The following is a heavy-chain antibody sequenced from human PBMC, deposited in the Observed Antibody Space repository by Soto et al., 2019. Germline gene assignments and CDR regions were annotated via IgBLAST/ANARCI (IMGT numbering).Heavy chain of an antibody. Sequence: SVKVSCKASGGTFSSYAISWVRQAPGQGLEWMGGIIPIFGTANYAQKFQGRVTITADESTSTAYMELSSLRSEDTAVYYCVIEGERWLLYGMDVWGQAIMVTVSS. J-gene: IGHJ6*02. CDR1: GGTFSSYA. V-gene: IGHV1-69*13. D-gene: IGHD2-21*01. CDR2: IIPIFGTA. CDR3: VIEGERWLLYGMDV.